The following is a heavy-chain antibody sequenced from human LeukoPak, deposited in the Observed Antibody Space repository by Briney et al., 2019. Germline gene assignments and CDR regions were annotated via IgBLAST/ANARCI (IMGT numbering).Heavy chain of an antibody. D-gene: IGHD2-15*01. CDR3: ARAALVVVAAGAFDI. J-gene: IGHJ3*02. V-gene: IGHV3-21*01. Sequence: PGGSLRLSCAASGFTFSIYSINWVRQAPGKGLEWVSSISSSSSHIYYADSVKGRFTISRDNAKNSLYLQMNSLRAEDTAVYYCARAALVVVAAGAFDIWGQGTMVTVSS. CDR1: GFTFSIYS. CDR2: ISSSSSHI.